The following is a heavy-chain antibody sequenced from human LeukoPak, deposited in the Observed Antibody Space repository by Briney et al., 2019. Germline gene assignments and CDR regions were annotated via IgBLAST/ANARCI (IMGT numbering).Heavy chain of an antibody. CDR1: GGSISSGGYS. J-gene: IGHJ4*02. CDR3: ARDQEPKTYYYGSGSYGY. D-gene: IGHD3-10*01. CDR2: IYHSGST. V-gene: IGHV4-30-2*01. Sequence: SETLSLTCAVSGGSISSGGYSWSWIRQPPGKGLEWIGYIYHSGSTYYNPSLKSRVTISVDRSKNQFSLKLSSVTAADTAVYYCARDQEPKTYYYGSGSYGYWGQGTLVTVSS.